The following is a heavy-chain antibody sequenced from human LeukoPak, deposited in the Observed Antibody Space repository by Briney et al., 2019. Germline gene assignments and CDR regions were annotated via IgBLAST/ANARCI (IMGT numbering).Heavy chain of an antibody. CDR1: GFTFSSYA. Sequence: GGSLRLSCAASGFTFSSYAMSWVRQTPGKGLEWVSGISGSGGSTYYADSVKGRFTISRDNAKNSLYPQMNSLRAEDTAVYYCASAPTWPKLGDYWGQGTLVTVSS. CDR2: ISGSGGST. D-gene: IGHD3-16*01. J-gene: IGHJ4*02. CDR3: ASAPTWPKLGDY. V-gene: IGHV3-23*01.